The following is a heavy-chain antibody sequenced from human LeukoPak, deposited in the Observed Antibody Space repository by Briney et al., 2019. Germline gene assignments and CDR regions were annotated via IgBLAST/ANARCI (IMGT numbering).Heavy chain of an antibody. V-gene: IGHV3-21*01. D-gene: IGHD3-3*01. J-gene: IGHJ4*02. CDR2: ITGDCNYI. Sequence: PGGSLRHSCAAPGFTSNDYTMTWVRQAPGEGLGWVSSITGDCNYIFYADSVKGRFTISRDNAQNSLFLELNSLRGEDTAVYYCARERNFYYFDYWGQGALVTVSS. CDR1: GFTSNDYT. CDR3: ARERNFYYFDY.